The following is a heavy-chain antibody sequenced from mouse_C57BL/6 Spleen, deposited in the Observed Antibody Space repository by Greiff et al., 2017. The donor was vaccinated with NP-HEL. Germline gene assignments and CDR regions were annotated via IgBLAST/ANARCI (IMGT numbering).Heavy chain of an antibody. CDR2: ISRGSSTI. D-gene: IGHD4-1*01. CDR1: GFTFSDYG. V-gene: IGHV5-17*01. Sequence: EVQLVESGGGLVKPGGSLKLSCAASGFTFSDYGMHWVRQAPGQGLEWVAYISRGSSTIYYADTVKGRFTISRDNAKTTLFLQLTSLRSEDAAMYYCATNWTYFGDWGQGTTVTVST. CDR3: ATNWTYFGD. J-gene: IGHJ2*01.